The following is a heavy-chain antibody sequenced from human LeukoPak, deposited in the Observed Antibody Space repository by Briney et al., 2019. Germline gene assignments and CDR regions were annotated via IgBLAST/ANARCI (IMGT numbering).Heavy chain of an antibody. V-gene: IGHV4-59*01. CDR1: GGSISSYY. CDR2: IYYSGST. D-gene: IGHD1-20*01. Sequence: PSETLSLTSTVSGGSISSYYWSWIRQPPGKGLEWIGYIYYSGSTNYNPSLKSRVTISVDTSKNQFSLKLSSVTAADTAVYYCASLMTDNWNDPYYFDYWGQGTLVTVSS. CDR3: ASLMTDNWNDPYYFDY. J-gene: IGHJ4*02.